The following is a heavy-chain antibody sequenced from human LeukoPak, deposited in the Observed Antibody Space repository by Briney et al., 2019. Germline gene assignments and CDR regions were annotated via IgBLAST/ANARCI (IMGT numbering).Heavy chain of an antibody. J-gene: IGHJ4*02. CDR2: ISSYGSTT. CDR1: GFTFSTYA. D-gene: IGHD4-17*01. Sequence: PGGSLRLSCVASGFTFSTYAMHWVRQAPGKELEHVSTISSYGSTTYYADSVKGRFTISRDNSKNSLYLQMSSLRAEDTAVYYCVKGRTVTTFHYFDYWGQGILVTVSS. V-gene: IGHV3-64D*09. CDR3: VKGRTVTTFHYFDY.